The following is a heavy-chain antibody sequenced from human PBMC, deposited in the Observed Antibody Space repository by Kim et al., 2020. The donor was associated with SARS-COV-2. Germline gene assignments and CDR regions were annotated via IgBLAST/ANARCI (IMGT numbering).Heavy chain of an antibody. V-gene: IGHV1-8*01. Sequence: ASVKVSCKASGYTFTSYDINWVRQATGQGLEWMGWMNPNSGNTGYAQKFQGRVTMTRNTSISTAYMELSSLRSEETAVYYCARGRANLRFLEWLSSPRRSYYYGMDVWGQGTTVTVSS. J-gene: IGHJ6*02. D-gene: IGHD3-3*01. CDR2: MNPNSGNT. CDR1: GYTFTSYD. CDR3: ARGRANLRFLEWLSSPRRSYYYGMDV.